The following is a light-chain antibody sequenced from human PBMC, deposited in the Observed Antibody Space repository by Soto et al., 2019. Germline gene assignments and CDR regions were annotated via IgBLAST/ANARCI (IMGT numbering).Light chain of an antibody. J-gene: IGKJ1*01. CDR3: QQYGGSPRT. V-gene: IGKV3-20*01. Sequence: EIVLTQSPGTLSLSPGERATLSCRASQRISSSYLTWYQQKPGQAPRLLMYGASSRATGIPDRFSGSGSGTDFTLTISRLEPEDFAVYYCQQYGGSPRTFGQGTKVASK. CDR2: GAS. CDR1: QRISSSY.